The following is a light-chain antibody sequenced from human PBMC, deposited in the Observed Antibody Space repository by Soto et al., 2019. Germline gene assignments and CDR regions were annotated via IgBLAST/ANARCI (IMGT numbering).Light chain of an antibody. Sequence: DIQMTQSPSTLSASVGDRVSITFRASQSISSWLAWYQQKPGKAPKLLIYKASSLESGVPSRFSGSGSGTEFTLTISSLQPDHFATYYCQQYNSYSGTFGQGTKVDI. V-gene: IGKV1-5*03. J-gene: IGKJ1*01. CDR3: QQYNSYSGT. CDR2: KAS. CDR1: QSISSW.